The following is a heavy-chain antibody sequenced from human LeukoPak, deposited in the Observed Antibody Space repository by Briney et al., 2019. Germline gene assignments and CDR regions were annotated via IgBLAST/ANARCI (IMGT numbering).Heavy chain of an antibody. J-gene: IGHJ1*01. Sequence: GGSLRLSCAASGFTFSSYWMHWFRQAPGKGLVWVARINSDGSSINYADSVKGRFTISRDNAKNTLYLQMNSLRAEDTAVYYCARASSGAEYFQHWGQGTLVTVSS. D-gene: IGHD6-25*01. CDR3: ARASSGAEYFQH. CDR2: INSDGSSI. CDR1: GFTFSSYW. V-gene: IGHV3-74*01.